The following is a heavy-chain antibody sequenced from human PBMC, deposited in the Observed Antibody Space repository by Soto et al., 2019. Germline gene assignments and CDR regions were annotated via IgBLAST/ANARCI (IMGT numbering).Heavy chain of an antibody. CDR2: INDSGGST. V-gene: IGHV3-23*01. CDR1: GFTFSSYA. Sequence: HPGGSLRLSCAASGFTFSSYAMSWVRQTPGKGLEWVSVINDSGGSTYYADSVKGRFTISRDNSKNTLYLQMNSLRAEDTAVYYCAKFNFGSGWMTYYYYGMDVWGQGTTVTVSS. CDR3: AKFNFGSGWMTYYYYGMDV. J-gene: IGHJ6*02. D-gene: IGHD3-3*01.